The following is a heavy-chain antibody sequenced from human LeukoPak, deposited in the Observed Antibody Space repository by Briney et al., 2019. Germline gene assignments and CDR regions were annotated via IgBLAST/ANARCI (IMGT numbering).Heavy chain of an antibody. Sequence: SGGSLRLSCAASGFTFSSYGMHWVRQAPGKGLEWVAVIWYDGSNKYYADSVKGRFTISRDNSKNTLYLQMNSLRAEDTAVYYCARESPRTFGWRKYYGMDVWGQGTTVTVSS. V-gene: IGHV3-33*01. D-gene: IGHD2/OR15-2a*01. J-gene: IGHJ6*02. CDR1: GFTFSSYG. CDR2: IWYDGSNK. CDR3: ARESPRTFGWRKYYGMDV.